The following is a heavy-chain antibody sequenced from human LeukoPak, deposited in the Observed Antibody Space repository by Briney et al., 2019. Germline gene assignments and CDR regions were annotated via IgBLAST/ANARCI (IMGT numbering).Heavy chain of an antibody. CDR2: ISGSGGST. D-gene: IGHD1/OR15-1a*01. CDR3: ANVRTSPFGY. Sequence: GGSLRISCAASGFTFSSYAMSWVRQAPGKGLEWVSAISGSGGSTYYADSVKGRFTISRDNSKNTLYLQMNSLRAEDTAVYYCANVRTSPFGYWGQGTLVTVSS. J-gene: IGHJ4*02. CDR1: GFTFSSYA. V-gene: IGHV3-23*01.